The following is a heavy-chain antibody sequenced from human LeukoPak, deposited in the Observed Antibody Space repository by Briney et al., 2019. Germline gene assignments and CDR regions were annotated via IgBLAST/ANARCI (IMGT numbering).Heavy chain of an antibody. Sequence: SETLSLTCTVSGGSISSYYWSWIRQPPGKGLEWIGEINHSGSTNYNPSLKSRVTISVDTSKNQFSLKLSSVTAADTAVYYCARGVAARITLGYYFDYWGQGTLVTVSS. J-gene: IGHJ4*02. D-gene: IGHD6-6*01. CDR3: ARGVAARITLGYYFDY. V-gene: IGHV4-34*01. CDR1: GGSISSYY. CDR2: INHSGST.